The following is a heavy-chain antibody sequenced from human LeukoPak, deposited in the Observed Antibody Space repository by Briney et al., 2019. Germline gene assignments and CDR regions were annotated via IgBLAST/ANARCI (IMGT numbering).Heavy chain of an antibody. V-gene: IGHV3-23*01. CDR3: AKLLDSTAYYNGH. J-gene: IGHJ4*01. Sequence: PGGSLRLSCAASGFTFSKYVMNWVRQAPGKGLEWVSGISGSDGSTSYADSVKGRFTICRDNSKNTLYLQMNSLRAEDTAVYYCAKLLDSTAYYNGHWGHGILVRVSS. CDR1: GFTFSKYV. D-gene: IGHD3-9*01. CDR2: ISGSDGST.